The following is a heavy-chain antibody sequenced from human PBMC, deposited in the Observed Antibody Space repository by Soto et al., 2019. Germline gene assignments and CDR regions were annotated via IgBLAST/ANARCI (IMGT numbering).Heavy chain of an antibody. CDR2: ISGSGGRI. CDR3: AKRDYSESGGYASLFDY. J-gene: IGHJ4*02. CDR1: GFTFSTYA. Sequence: GGSLRLSCAASGFTFSTYAMAWVRQAPGQGLEWVSGISGSGGRIYYADSVQGRFTISRDNSKNTLYVQMNSLRAEDTAVYYCAKRDYSESGGYASLFDYWGQGTLVTVSS. V-gene: IGHV3-23*01. D-gene: IGHD3-22*01.